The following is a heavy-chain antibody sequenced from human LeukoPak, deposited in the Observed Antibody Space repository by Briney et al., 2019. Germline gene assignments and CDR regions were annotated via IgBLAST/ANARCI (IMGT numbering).Heavy chain of an antibody. Sequence: PGGSLRLSCAASGFTFSSYWMSWVRQAPGKGLEWVANIKQDGSEKYYVDSVKGRFTISRDNAKNSLYLQMNSLRAEDTAVYYCAKPKTSFNYYYYMDVWGKGTTVTVSS. CDR1: GFTFSSYW. D-gene: IGHD3-16*02. CDR3: AKPKTSFNYYYYMDV. CDR2: IKQDGSEK. V-gene: IGHV3-7*01. J-gene: IGHJ6*03.